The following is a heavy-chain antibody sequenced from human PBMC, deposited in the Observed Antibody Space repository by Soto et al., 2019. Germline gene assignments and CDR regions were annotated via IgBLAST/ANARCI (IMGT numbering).Heavy chain of an antibody. J-gene: IGHJ4*02. V-gene: IGHV4-59*01. D-gene: IGHD6-13*01. CDR2: IYYSGST. Sequence: SETLSLTCTVSGGSISSYYWSWIRQPPGKGLEWIGYIYYSGSTNYNPSLKSRVTISVDTSKNQFSLKLSSVTAADTAVYYCARGTVAAAIDFDYWGQGTLVTVSS. CDR1: GGSISSYY. CDR3: ARGTVAAAIDFDY.